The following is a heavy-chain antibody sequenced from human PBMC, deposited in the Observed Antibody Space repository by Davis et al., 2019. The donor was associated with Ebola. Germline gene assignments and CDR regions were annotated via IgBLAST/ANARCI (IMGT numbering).Heavy chain of an antibody. Sequence: PGGSLRLSCAASGFTFSSYGMHWVRQAPGEGLEWVAVISYDGSNKYYADSVKGRFTISRDNSKNTLYLQMNSLRAEDTAVYYCARGSGRYYYYGMDVWGQGTTVTVSS. CDR2: ISYDGSNK. CDR3: ARGSGRYYYYGMDV. CDR1: GFTFSSYG. D-gene: IGHD1-14*01. V-gene: IGHV3-30*03. J-gene: IGHJ6*02.